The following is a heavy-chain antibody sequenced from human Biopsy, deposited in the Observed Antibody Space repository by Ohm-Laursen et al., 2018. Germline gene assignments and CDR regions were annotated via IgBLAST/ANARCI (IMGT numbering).Heavy chain of an antibody. CDR3: ASRGLVMASEYYFDD. J-gene: IGHJ4*02. CDR2: IYYSGST. D-gene: IGHD3/OR15-3a*01. V-gene: IGHV4-59*08. CDR1: GVSISDYY. Sequence: SVTLSLTCGVSGVSISDYYWSCLPPPPGRGLDWSVSIYYSGSTNSNPSLKRLVTISADTSKSLLSLHLTSVTAADTAVYYCASRGLVMASEYYFDDWGQGTLVTVSS.